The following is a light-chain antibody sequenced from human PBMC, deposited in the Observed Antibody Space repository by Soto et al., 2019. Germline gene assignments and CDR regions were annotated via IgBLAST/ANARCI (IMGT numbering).Light chain of an antibody. CDR3: QQYNNWPWT. Sequence: ERVMTQSPATLSVSPGERATLSCRASQSVSSSLAWYQQKPGHAPRLLIYDASTRATSIPARFSGSGSGTEFTLTISSLQSEDFAVYYCQQYNNWPWTFGQGTKVEIK. J-gene: IGKJ1*01. CDR2: DAS. V-gene: IGKV3-15*01. CDR1: QSVSSS.